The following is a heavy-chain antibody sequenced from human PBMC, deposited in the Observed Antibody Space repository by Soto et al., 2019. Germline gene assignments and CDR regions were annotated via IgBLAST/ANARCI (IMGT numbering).Heavy chain of an antibody. J-gene: IGHJ4*02. D-gene: IGHD4-17*01. Sequence: ASVKVSCKASGGTFSSYAISWVRQAPGQGLEWMGGIIPIFGTANYAQKFQGRVTITADESTSTAYMELSSLRSEDTAVYYCARMGPTVSYPSYFDYWGQGTLVTVS. V-gene: IGHV1-69*13. CDR1: GGTFSSYA. CDR3: ARMGPTVSYPSYFDY. CDR2: IIPIFGTA.